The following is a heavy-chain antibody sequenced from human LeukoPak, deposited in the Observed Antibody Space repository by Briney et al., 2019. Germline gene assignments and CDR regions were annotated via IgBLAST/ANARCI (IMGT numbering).Heavy chain of an antibody. D-gene: IGHD6-19*01. J-gene: IGHJ4*02. CDR3: TKLKGWYGEGFFDY. Sequence: GGSLRLSCAASGITVSSNYMGWVRQPAGKGLEWVSVLYSGGATFYADSVKGRFTISRDTSKNTLYLQMNDLRADDTAVYYCTKLKGWYGEGFFDYWGQGTLVTVSS. CDR1: GITVSSNY. V-gene: IGHV3-53*01. CDR2: LYSGGAT.